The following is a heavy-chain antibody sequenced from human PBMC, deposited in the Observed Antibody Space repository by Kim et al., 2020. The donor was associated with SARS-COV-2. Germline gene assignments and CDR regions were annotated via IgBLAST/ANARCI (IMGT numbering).Heavy chain of an antibody. CDR1: GFTFSSYS. J-gene: IGHJ1*01. V-gene: IGHV3-21*01. Sequence: GGSLRLSCAASGFTFSSYSMNWVRQAPGKGLEWVSSISSSSSYIYYADSVKGRFTISRDNAKNSLYLQMNSLRAEDTAVYYCARSIVVVVAATQTAEYFQHWGQGTLVTVSS. CDR3: ARSIVVVVAATQTAEYFQH. CDR2: ISSSSSYI. D-gene: IGHD2-15*01.